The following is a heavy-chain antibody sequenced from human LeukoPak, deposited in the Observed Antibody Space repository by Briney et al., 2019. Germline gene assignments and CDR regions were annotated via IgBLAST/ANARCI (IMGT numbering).Heavy chain of an antibody. J-gene: IGHJ4*02. CDR3: ASPITMVRGVTFDY. D-gene: IGHD3-10*01. V-gene: IGHV3-21*01. CDR2: ISSSSSYI. CDR1: GFTFSSYS. Sequence: GGSLRLSCAASGFTFSSYSMNWVRQAPGKGLEWVSSISSSSSYIYYADSVKGRFTTSRDNAKNSLYLQMNSLRAEDTAVYYCASPITMVRGVTFDYWGQGTLVTVSS.